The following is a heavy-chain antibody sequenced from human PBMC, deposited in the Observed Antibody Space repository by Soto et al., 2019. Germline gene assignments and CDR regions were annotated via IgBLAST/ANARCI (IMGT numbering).Heavy chain of an antibody. D-gene: IGHD4-17*01. J-gene: IGHJ2*01. Sequence: QVTLKESGPVLVKPTETLTLTCTVSGFSLSDARMGVSWIRQPPGKALEWLAQIFSTDEKSFSATLQTRLTISKDTSKRHVVLTMTNMDPADTATYYCARIYVDDYAGNRVNWYFGLWGRGTPVTVSS. CDR3: ARIYVDDYAGNRVNWYFGL. CDR2: IFSTDEK. CDR1: GFSLSDARMG. V-gene: IGHV2-26*01.